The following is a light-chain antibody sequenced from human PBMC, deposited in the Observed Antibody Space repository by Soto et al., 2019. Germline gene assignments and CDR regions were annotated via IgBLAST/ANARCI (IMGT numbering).Light chain of an antibody. Sequence: EIVLTQSPGTLSLSPGERATLSCRASQSVSSSFLAWYQLKPGQAPRLLIYGASSRATGIPDRFSGSGSGTDFTLTISRLEPEDFAVYYCQQYGSSPYTFGQGTKLEIK. CDR3: QQYGSSPYT. V-gene: IGKV3-20*01. J-gene: IGKJ2*01. CDR1: QSVSSSF. CDR2: GAS.